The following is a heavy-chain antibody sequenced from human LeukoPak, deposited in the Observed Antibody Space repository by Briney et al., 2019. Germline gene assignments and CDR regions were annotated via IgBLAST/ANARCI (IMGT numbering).Heavy chain of an antibody. D-gene: IGHD6-13*01. Sequence: SETLSLTCTVSGGSISSYYWSWIRQPPGKGLEWIGYIYYSGSTNYNPSLTSRVTISVDTSKNQFSLKLSSVTAADTAVYYCARGYSTSSPWSRVTAAAGTRYFDYWGQGTLVTVSS. V-gene: IGHV4-59*01. CDR1: GGSISSYY. CDR2: IYYSGST. J-gene: IGHJ4*02. CDR3: ARGYSTSSPWSRVTAAAGTRYFDY.